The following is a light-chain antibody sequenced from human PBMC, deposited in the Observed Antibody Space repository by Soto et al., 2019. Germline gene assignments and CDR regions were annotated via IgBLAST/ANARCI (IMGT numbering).Light chain of an antibody. Sequence: QSVLTQPPSVSGAPGQRVTIPCTGSSSNIGADYDVHWYQQLPGTAPKLLIYGNNNRPSGVSDRFSGSQSGTSASLAITGLQAEDEADYYCQSYDSILTGSVFGGGTKVTVL. CDR3: QSYDSILTGSV. V-gene: IGLV1-40*01. J-gene: IGLJ3*02. CDR2: GNN. CDR1: SSNIGADYD.